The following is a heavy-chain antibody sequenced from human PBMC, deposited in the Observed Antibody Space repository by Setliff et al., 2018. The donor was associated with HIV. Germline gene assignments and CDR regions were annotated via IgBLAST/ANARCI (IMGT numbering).Heavy chain of an antibody. J-gene: IGHJ3*02. V-gene: IGHV3-30*02. CDR1: GFSFSNYG. CDR2: IRYDGSNK. D-gene: IGHD2-21*01. Sequence: GGSLRLSCVASGFSFSNYGMHWVRQAPGKGLEWMTFIRYDGSNKYYADSVKGRFTISRDNSKNTLYLQMNSLTTEDTAVYYCVRDLMWAFDIWGQGTMVTVS. CDR3: VRDLMWAFDI.